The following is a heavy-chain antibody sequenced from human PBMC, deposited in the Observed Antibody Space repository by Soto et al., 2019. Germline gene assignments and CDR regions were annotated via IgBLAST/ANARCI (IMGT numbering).Heavy chain of an antibody. CDR2: IYHNEST. CDR1: GGSISSGGFS. V-gene: IGHV4-30-2*01. Sequence: QLQLQESGSGLVKPSQTLSLTCAVSGGSISSGGFSWSWIRQPPGKGLEWIGYIYHNESTYYNPSLKSRVTISVDRAKNQFSLKLSSVTAADTAVYYCARRVEDGGNPAVVCYFDLWGRGTLVTVSS. D-gene: IGHD2-15*01. CDR3: ARRVEDGGNPAVVCYFDL. J-gene: IGHJ2*01.